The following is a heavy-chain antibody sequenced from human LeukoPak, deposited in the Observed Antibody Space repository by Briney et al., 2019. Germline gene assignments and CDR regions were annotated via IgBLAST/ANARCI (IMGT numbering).Heavy chain of an antibody. CDR1: GFTFSNYW. CDR3: ARDGGSGSYRFYYYYHMDV. V-gene: IGHV3-7*01. D-gene: IGHD3-10*01. Sequence: PGGSLRLSCAASGFTFSNYWMSWVRQAPGKGLEWVANIKQDGSAKNYVDSVKGRFTVSRDNAKSSLYLQMNSLRVQDTAVYYCARDGGSGSYRFYYYYHMDVWGKGTTVTVSS. J-gene: IGHJ6*03. CDR2: IKQDGSAK.